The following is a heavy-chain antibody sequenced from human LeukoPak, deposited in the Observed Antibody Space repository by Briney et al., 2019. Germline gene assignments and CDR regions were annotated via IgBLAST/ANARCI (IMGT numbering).Heavy chain of an antibody. CDR1: GFTFSSYS. Sequence: GGSLRLSCAASGFTFSSYSMNWVRQAPGKGLEWVSYISSSRSTIYYADSVKGRFTISRDNAKNSLYLQMNSLRAEDTAVYYCAGQYYYGSGRDHGMDVWGQGTTVTVSS. V-gene: IGHV3-48*04. CDR2: ISSSRSTI. CDR3: AGQYYYGSGRDHGMDV. J-gene: IGHJ6*02. D-gene: IGHD3-10*01.